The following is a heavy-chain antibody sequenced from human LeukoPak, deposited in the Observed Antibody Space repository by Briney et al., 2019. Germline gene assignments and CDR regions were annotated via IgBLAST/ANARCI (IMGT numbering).Heavy chain of an antibody. D-gene: IGHD3-10*01. CDR3: ARARGSGSYYGHDYYYYYYMDV. J-gene: IGHJ6*03. Sequence: GASVKVSCKASGYTFTTDYVHWVRQAPGQGVEWMGIINPSGGSTTYAQKFQGRVIMTGDTSTSTVYMELRSLRSEDTAVYYCARARGSGSYYGHDYYYYYYMDVWGQGTTVTVSS. CDR1: GYTFTTDY. CDR2: INPSGGST. V-gene: IGHV1-46*01.